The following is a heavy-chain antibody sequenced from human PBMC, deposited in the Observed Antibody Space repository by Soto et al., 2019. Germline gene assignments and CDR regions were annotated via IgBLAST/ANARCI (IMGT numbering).Heavy chain of an antibody. CDR3: ARDGLLRYFDWLLPKFDY. Sequence: QVQLVQSGAEVKKPGASVKVSCKASGYTFTSYGISWVRQAPGQGLEWMGWISAYNGNTNYAQKLQGRVTMTTDTSTSKAYMELRSLRSYDTAVYYCARDGLLRYFDWLLPKFDYWGQGTLVTVSS. D-gene: IGHD3-9*01. CDR2: ISAYNGNT. V-gene: IGHV1-18*01. CDR1: GYTFTSYG. J-gene: IGHJ4*02.